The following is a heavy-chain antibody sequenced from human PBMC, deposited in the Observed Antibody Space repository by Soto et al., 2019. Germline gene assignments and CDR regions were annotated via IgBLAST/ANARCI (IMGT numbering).Heavy chain of an antibody. CDR3: ARSTTKYGMDV. D-gene: IGHD5-12*01. CDR1: GGSISSYY. CDR2: IYYSGST. V-gene: IGHV4-59*08. J-gene: IGHJ6*02. Sequence: SETLSLTCTVSGGSISSYYWSWIRQPPGKGLEWIGYIYYSGSTNYNPSLKSRVTISVDTSKNQFSLKLSSVTAADTAVYYCARSTTKYGMDVWRQGTTVTVSS.